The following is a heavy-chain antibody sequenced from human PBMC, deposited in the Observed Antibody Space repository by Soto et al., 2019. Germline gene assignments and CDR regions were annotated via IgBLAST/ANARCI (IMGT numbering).Heavy chain of an antibody. V-gene: IGHV1-18*04. CDR1: GYTFTSYG. CDR2: ISAYNGNT. CDR3: ARVEMDYDFWSGGFDP. D-gene: IGHD3-3*01. Sequence: GASVKVSCKACGYTFTSYGISVVRQAPGQGLEWMGWISAYNGNTNYAQKLQGRVTMTTDTSTSTAYMELRSLRSDDTAVYYCARVEMDYDFWSGGFDPWGQGTLVTVSS. J-gene: IGHJ5*02.